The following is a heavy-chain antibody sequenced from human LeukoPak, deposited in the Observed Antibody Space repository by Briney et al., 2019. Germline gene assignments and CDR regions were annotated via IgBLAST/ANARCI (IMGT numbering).Heavy chain of an antibody. D-gene: IGHD1-7*01. CDR2: ISSSSYI. CDR1: GFTFSSYS. CDR3: ARGRTKTTASDPFDY. J-gene: IGHJ4*02. V-gene: IGHV3-21*01. Sequence: PGGSLRLSCAASGFTFSSYSMNWVRQAPGKGLEWVSSISSSSYIYYADSVKGRFTISRDNAKNSLYLQMNSLRAEDTAVYYCARGRTKTTASDPFDYWGQGTLVTVSS.